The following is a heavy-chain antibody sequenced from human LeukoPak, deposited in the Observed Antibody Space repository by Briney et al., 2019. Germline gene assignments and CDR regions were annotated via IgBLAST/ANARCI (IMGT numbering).Heavy chain of an antibody. D-gene: IGHD4-17*01. CDR1: GFTFSSYG. V-gene: IGHV3-33*01. CDR3: ARDYGDYVAAFDY. Sequence: GGSLRLSCAASGFTFSSYGMHWVRQAPGKGLEWVAVIWYDGSSKYYADSVKGRFTISRDNSKNTLYLQTNSLRAEDTAVYYCARDYGDYVAAFDYWGQGTLVTVSS. CDR2: IWYDGSSK. J-gene: IGHJ4*02.